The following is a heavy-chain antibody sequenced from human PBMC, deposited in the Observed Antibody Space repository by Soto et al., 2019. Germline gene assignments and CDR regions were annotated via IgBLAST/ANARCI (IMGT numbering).Heavy chain of an antibody. V-gene: IGHV4-39*01. Sequence: QLQLQESGPRLVKPSETLSLTCSVSDDSISTSNYYWAWVRQPPEMGPEWIGSVEYAGPAYYNPSSKSRVTISADTSENHFSLHLSSMTAADTSMYYCAKHSHHGRFSWGQGTLVTVSS. CDR2: VEYAGPA. D-gene: IGHD1-26*01. J-gene: IGHJ5*02. CDR3: AKHSHHGRFS. CDR1: DDSISTSNYY.